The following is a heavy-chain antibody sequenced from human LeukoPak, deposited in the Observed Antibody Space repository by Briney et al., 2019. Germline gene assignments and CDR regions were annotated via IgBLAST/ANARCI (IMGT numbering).Heavy chain of an antibody. D-gene: IGHD2-2*01. CDR1: GGSISSGDYY. V-gene: IGHV4-30-4*01. Sequence: SETLSLTCTVSGGSISSGDYYWSWIRQPPGKGLEWIGYIYYSGSTYYNPSLKSRVTISVDTSKNQFSLKLSSVTAADTAVYYCAGIVVPAAMYNWFDPWDQGTLVTVSS. J-gene: IGHJ5*02. CDR3: AGIVVPAAMYNWFDP. CDR2: IYYSGST.